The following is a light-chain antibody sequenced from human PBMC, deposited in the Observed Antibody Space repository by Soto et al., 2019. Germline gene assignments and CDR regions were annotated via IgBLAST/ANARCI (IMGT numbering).Light chain of an antibody. CDR3: QQYDNSPWT. CDR2: GAS. CDR1: QSVSSSF. V-gene: IGKV3-20*01. J-gene: IGKJ1*01. Sequence: EIVLTQSPGTLSLSPGERATLSCRASQSVSSSFLAWYQQKPGQAPRLLIYGASSRATGIPHRFSGSGSGTDFTLTISTLEPEDFAVYYCQQYDNSPWTFGQGTKVEIK.